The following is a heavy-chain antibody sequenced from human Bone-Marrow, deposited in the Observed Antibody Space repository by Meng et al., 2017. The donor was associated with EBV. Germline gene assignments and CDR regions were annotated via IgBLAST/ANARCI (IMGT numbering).Heavy chain of an antibody. CDR3: AREYSSGWYYFDY. CDR1: GNTLTSHG. V-gene: IGHV1-18*01. D-gene: IGHD6-19*01. J-gene: IGHJ4*02. Sequence: HVSLVQSGAEVKKPGASVKVACKAYGNTLTSHGTSWVQPAPGKGIGWMGWIRAYKGNTNYAQKLQGRVTMTTDTSTSTAYMELRSLRSDDTAVYYCAREYSSGWYYFDYWGQGTLVTVSS. CDR2: IRAYKGNT.